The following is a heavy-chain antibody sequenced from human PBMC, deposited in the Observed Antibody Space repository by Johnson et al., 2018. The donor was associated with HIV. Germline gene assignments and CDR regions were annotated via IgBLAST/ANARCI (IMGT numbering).Heavy chain of an antibody. J-gene: IGHJ3*02. V-gene: IGHV3-11*04. CDR2: ISSSGSTI. Sequence: QVQLVESGGGVVQPGRSLRLSCAASGFTFSDYYMNWIRQAPGKGLEWVSYISSSGSTIYYADSVKGRFTISRDNAKNSLYLQMNSLRAEDTAVYYCARQLGYYYDSSGYYAEPDDAFDIWGQGTMVTVSS. CDR1: GFTFSDYY. CDR3: ARQLGYYYDSSGYYAEPDDAFDI. D-gene: IGHD3-22*01.